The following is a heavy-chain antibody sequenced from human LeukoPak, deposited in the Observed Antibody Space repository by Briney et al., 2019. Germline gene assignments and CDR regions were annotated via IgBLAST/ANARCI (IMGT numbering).Heavy chain of an antibody. J-gene: IGHJ3*02. D-gene: IGHD1-26*01. CDR3: ARAGSYYDSGAFDI. CDR1: GFTFSSYA. Sequence: GGSLRLSCAASGFTFSSYAMSWVRQAPGKGLEWVSAISGSGGSTYYADSVKGRFTISRDNAENSLYLQMNSLRAEDTAVYYCARAGSYYDSGAFDIWGQGTMVTVSS. CDR2: ISGSGGST. V-gene: IGHV3-23*01.